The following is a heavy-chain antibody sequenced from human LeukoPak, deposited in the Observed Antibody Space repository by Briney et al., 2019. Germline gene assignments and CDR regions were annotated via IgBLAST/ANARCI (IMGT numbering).Heavy chain of an antibody. CDR3: ATTFGSSGHYFDS. D-gene: IGHD6-13*01. CDR2: ITSGNRRI. V-gene: IGHV3-48*02. J-gene: IGHJ4*02. CDR1: GFTFTLYD. Sequence: PVGLLRLCGGACGFTFTLYDRNWVRHSQRKGLEWISDITSGNRRIYYSNSVRGRFTISRDDSTRSVYLQMNNLRDEDTAVYYCATTFGSSGHYFDSWGQGTLVTVSS.